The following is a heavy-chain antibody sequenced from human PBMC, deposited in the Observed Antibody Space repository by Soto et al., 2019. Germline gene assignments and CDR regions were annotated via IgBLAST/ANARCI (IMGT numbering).Heavy chain of an antibody. CDR1: GFTFSSYG. CDR3: LSGNGPSST. J-gene: IGHJ5*02. D-gene: IGHD5-12*01. CDR2: ISYDGSNK. V-gene: IGHV3-30*03. Sequence: GGSLRLSCAASGFTFSSYGMHWVRQAPGKGLEWVAVISYDGSNKYYADSVKGRFTISRDNAQNSLYLQMNSLRVEDTAVYYCLSGNGPSSTWGPGTLVTVSS.